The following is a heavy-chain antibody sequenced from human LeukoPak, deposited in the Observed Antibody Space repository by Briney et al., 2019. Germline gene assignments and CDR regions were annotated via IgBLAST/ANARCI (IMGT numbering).Heavy chain of an antibody. V-gene: IGHV4-59*08. D-gene: IGHD4-17*01. CDR2: IYYSGST. CDR1: GGSISSYY. CDR3: ARRRDYGDPDALDI. J-gene: IGHJ3*02. Sequence: PSETLSLTCTVSGGSISSYYWSWIRQPPGKGLEWIGHIYYSGSTNYNPSLKSRVTISVDTSKNQFSLKLSSVTAADTAVYYCARRRDYGDPDALDIWGQGTMVTVSS.